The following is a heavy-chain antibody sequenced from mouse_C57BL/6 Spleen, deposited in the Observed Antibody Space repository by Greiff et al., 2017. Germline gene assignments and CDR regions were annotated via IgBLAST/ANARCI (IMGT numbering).Heavy chain of an antibody. J-gene: IGHJ3*01. Sequence: EVHLVESGGGLVKPGGSLKLSCAASGFTFSSYAMSWVRQTPEKRLEWVATISDGGSYTYYPDNVKGRFTISRDNAKNNLYLQMSHLKSEDTAMYYCARAGDYDGWFAYWGQGTLVTVSA. CDR3: ARAGDYDGWFAY. D-gene: IGHD2-4*01. CDR2: ISDGGSYT. CDR1: GFTFSSYA. V-gene: IGHV5-4*01.